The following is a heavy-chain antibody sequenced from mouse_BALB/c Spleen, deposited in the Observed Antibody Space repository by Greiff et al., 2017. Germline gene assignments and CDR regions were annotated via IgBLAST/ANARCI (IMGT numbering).Heavy chain of an antibody. Sequence: IQLQQSGAELVRPGALVKLSCKASGFNIKDYYMHWVKQRPEQGLEWIGWIDPENGNTIYDPKFQGKASITADTSSNTAYLQLSSLTSEDTAVYYCARRTVVADYYAMDYWGQGTSVTVSS. CDR3: ARRTVVADYYAMDY. CDR1: GFNIKDYY. D-gene: IGHD1-1*01. CDR2: IDPENGNT. V-gene: IGHV14-1*02. J-gene: IGHJ4*01.